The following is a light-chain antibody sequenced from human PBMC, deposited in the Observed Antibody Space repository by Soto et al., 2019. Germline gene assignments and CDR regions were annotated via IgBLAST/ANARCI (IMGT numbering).Light chain of an antibody. CDR2: RTS. V-gene: IGKV3-15*01. CDR3: QQYNNWPPYT. Sequence: EIVMTQSPATLSVSPGERVTLSCKASRSVSVNLAWYQQKPGQAPRLLIYRTSTRATDVPDRFSGTGSGTDFTLTISGVQSEDFAVYCCQQYNNWPPYTFCPGTKLEIK. CDR1: RSVSVN. J-gene: IGKJ2*01.